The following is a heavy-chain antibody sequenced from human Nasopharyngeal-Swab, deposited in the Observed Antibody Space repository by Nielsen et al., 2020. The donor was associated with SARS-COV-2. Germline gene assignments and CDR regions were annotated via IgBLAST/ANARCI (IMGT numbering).Heavy chain of an antibody. J-gene: IGHJ6*02. Sequence: GESLQISCAASGFTFSSYAMSWVRQAPGKGLEWVSAISGSGGSTYYADSVKGRFTISRDNSKNTLYLQMNGLRAEDTAVYYCAKDGGLTTFPYYYYYGMDVWGQGTTVTVSS. CDR1: GFTFSSYA. CDR3: AKDGGLTTFPYYYYYGMDV. D-gene: IGHD4/OR15-4a*01. V-gene: IGHV3-23*01. CDR2: ISGSGGST.